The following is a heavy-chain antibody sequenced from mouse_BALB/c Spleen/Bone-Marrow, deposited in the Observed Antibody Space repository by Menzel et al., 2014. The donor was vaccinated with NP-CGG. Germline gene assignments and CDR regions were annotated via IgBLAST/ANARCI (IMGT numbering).Heavy chain of an antibody. CDR3: ARYYGNYSGYFDV. J-gene: IGHJ1*01. Sequence: EVKLMESGGGLVQPGGSRKLSCAASGFTFSSFGMHWVRQAPEKGLEWVAYISSGSSTIYYADTVKGRFTISRDNPKNTLFLQMISLRSEDTAMYYCARYYGNYSGYFDVWGAGTTVTVSS. CDR1: GFTFSSFG. CDR2: ISSGSSTI. V-gene: IGHV5-17*02. D-gene: IGHD2-1*01.